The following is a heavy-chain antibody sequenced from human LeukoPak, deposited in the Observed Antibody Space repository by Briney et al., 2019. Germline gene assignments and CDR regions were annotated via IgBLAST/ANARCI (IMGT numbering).Heavy chain of an antibody. D-gene: IGHD1-26*01. CDR3: ARTYSGSYYFNY. V-gene: IGHV3-74*01. CDR2: INTVGSSI. Sequence: SGGSLRLSCAASGFTFDSYWMHWVRQAPGKGLVWVSRINTVGSSITYADSVKGRFTSSRDNAKNTLYLQMNSLRAEDTAVYYCARTYSGSYYFNYWGQGTLVTVSP. CDR1: GFTFDSYW. J-gene: IGHJ4*02.